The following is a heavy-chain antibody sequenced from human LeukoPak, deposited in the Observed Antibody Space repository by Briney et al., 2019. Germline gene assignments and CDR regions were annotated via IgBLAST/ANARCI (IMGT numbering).Heavy chain of an antibody. CDR3: NARGSYYFDY. V-gene: IGHV1-2*02. CDR1: GYTFTSYD. CDR2: INPNSGGT. J-gene: IGHJ4*02. Sequence: ASVKVSCKASGYTFTSYDINWVRQATGQGLEWMGWINPNSGGTNYAQKFQGRVTMTRDASISTAYMELSRLRSDDTAVYYCNARGSYYFDYWGQGTLVTVSS.